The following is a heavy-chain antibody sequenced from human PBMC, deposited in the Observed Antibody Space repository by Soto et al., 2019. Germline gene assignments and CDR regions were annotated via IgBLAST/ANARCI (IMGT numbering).Heavy chain of an antibody. Sequence: GSLRLSCAASGFTFSSYWMSWVRQAPGKGLVGVANIKHDGSEKDYADSVKGRFTISRDNAKSTLYLQVHSLKAEDTAVYYCARPKGTAYSAFDIWGQGTMVTVSS. CDR1: GFTFSSYW. V-gene: IGHV3-7*01. D-gene: IGHD2-21*01. CDR2: IKHDGSEK. J-gene: IGHJ3*02. CDR3: ARPKGTAYSAFDI.